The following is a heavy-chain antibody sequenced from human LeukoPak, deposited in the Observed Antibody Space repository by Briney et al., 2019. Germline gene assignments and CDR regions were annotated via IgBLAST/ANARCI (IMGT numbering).Heavy chain of an antibody. D-gene: IGHD6-19*01. CDR1: GGTFSSYA. CDR2: IIPIFGTA. V-gene: IGHV1-69*13. Sequence: ASVKVSCKASGGTFSSYAISWVRQAPGQGLEWMGGIIPIFGTANYAQKFQGRVTITADESTSTAYMELRSLRSADTAVYFCASSRYSSGWFDSWGQGTLVTVSS. J-gene: IGHJ5*01. CDR3: ASSRYSSGWFDS.